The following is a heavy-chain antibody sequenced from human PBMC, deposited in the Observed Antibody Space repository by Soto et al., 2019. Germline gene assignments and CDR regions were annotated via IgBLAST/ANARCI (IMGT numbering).Heavy chain of an antibody. D-gene: IGHD6-13*01. CDR2: IYTSGST. V-gene: IGHV4-4*07. Sequence: SETLSLTCTVSGGSISSYYWSWIRQPPGKGLEWIGRIYTSGSTNYNPSLKSRVTMSVDTSKNQFSLKLSSVAAADTAVYYCARDGAAAGLRYYYYYGMDVWGQGTTVTVSS. CDR3: ARDGAAAGLRYYYYYGMDV. CDR1: GGSISSYY. J-gene: IGHJ6*02.